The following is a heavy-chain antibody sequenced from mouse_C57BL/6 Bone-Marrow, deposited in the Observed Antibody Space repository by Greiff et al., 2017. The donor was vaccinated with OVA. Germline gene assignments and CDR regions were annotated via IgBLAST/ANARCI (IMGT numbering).Heavy chain of an antibody. CDR2: LSYLAYSI. J-gene: IGHJ4*01. V-gene: IGHV5-15*01. D-gene: IGHD1-1*01. Sequence: EVKLVESGGGLVQPGGSLKLSCAASGFTFSDYGLAWVRQAPRQGPEWVAVLSYLAYSIYYAATVTGRFTISREYAKNTLYLEMSSLRSEDTAMYYCARILLRYYYAMDYWGQGTSVTVSS. CDR3: ARILLRYYYAMDY. CDR1: GFTFSDYG.